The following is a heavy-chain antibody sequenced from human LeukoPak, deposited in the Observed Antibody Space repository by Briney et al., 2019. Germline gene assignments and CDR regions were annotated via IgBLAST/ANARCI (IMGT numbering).Heavy chain of an antibody. CDR3: ARGGCSSTSCSQTSFDS. V-gene: IGHV4-59*01. CDR1: GGSISSFY. J-gene: IGHJ4*02. CDR2: IYYTGST. D-gene: IGHD2-2*01. Sequence: SETLSLTCTVSGGSISSFYWHWIRQPPGKGLEWIGNIYYTGSTNYNPSLKSRVTISVDRSKNQFSLKLTSLTAADTAVYYCARGGCSSTSCSQTSFDSWGQGTLVSVSS.